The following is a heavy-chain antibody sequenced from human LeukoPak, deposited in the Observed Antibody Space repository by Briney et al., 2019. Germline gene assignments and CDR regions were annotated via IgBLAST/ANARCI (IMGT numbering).Heavy chain of an antibody. J-gene: IGHJ6*03. Sequence: SETLSPTCTVSGGSISSYYWSWIRQPPGKGLEWIGFIYYSGSTNYNPSLKSRGTISVDTSKNQFSLKLSSVTAADTAVYYCARNPVYYYDSSGYPLYYYYYMDVWGKGTTVTVSS. CDR2: IYYSGST. D-gene: IGHD3-22*01. V-gene: IGHV4-59*01. CDR1: GGSISSYY. CDR3: ARNPVYYYDSSGYPLYYYYYMDV.